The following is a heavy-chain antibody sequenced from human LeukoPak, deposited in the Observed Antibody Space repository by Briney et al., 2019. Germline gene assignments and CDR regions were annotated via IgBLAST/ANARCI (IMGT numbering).Heavy chain of an antibody. D-gene: IGHD4-17*01. Sequence: GGSLRLSCAASGFSFSSYWMTWVRQAPGKGLEWVANIKEDGTDKYYVDSVKGRFTISRDNAKNSLYLQMNSLRAEDTAVYYCTKYGDDDTLGLNWGQGALVTVSS. V-gene: IGHV3-7*02. CDR2: IKEDGTDK. CDR1: GFSFSSYW. J-gene: IGHJ4*02. CDR3: TKYGDDDTLGLN.